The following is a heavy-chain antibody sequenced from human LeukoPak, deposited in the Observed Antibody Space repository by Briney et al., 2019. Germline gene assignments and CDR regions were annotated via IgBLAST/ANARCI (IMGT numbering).Heavy chain of an antibody. J-gene: IGHJ4*02. CDR1: GFTFSSYS. CDR2: ISSSSSTI. CDR3: ARNVFVYSYDY. D-gene: IGHD5-18*01. Sequence: PGGSLRLPCAASGFTFSSYSMNWVRQAPGKGLEWVSYISSSSSTIYYADSVKGRFTISRDNAKNSLYLQMNSLRAEDTAVYYCARNVFVYSYDYWGQGTLVTVSS. V-gene: IGHV3-48*01.